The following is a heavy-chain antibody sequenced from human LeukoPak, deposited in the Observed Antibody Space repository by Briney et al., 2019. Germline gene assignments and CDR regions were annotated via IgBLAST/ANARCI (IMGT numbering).Heavy chain of an antibody. CDR2: ISAYNGDT. CDR3: ARGAAAVYFQH. J-gene: IGHJ1*01. CDR1: GYTFTSHP. D-gene: IGHD6-13*01. V-gene: IGHV1-18*01. Sequence: ASVRVSCKASGYTFTSHPISWVRQAPGQGLEWMGWISAYNGDTKYAQKFQGRVTMTTDTSTSTAYMELRSLRSDDTAVYYCARGAAAVYFQHWGQGTLVTVSS.